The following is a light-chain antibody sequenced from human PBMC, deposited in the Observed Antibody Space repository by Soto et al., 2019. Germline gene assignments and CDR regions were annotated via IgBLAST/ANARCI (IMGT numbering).Light chain of an antibody. CDR1: QSVYNN. J-gene: IGKJ4*01. CDR2: RAS. CDR3: QQYSNWPLT. Sequence: EIVMTQSPATLSVSPGERATLSCRASQSVYNNLAWYQQKPGQAPRLLIYRASTRATGFPARFSGGGSGTEFTLTISRLQSEDFAVYFCQQYSNWPLTFGGGTKVEIK. V-gene: IGKV3-15*01.